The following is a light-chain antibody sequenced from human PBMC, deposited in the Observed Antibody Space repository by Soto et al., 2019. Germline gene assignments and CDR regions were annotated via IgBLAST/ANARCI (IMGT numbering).Light chain of an antibody. V-gene: IGKV3-15*01. CDR1: QSVSSN. Sequence: EIVMTQSPATLSVSPGERATLSCRASQSVSSNLAWYQQKPGQAPRLLIYGASTRATGIPARCSSSGSGTEFTLTISSLQSEDFAVYYCQQYNNWPGTFGQGTKVEIK. CDR2: GAS. CDR3: QQYNNWPGT. J-gene: IGKJ1*01.